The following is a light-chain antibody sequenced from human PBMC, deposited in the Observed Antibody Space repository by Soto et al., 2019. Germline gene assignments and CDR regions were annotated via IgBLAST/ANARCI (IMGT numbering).Light chain of an antibody. Sequence: EVVMTQSPASLSVSPGERVTLSCRASQNVRSSLAWYQQKPGQAPRLLIYDASTRATGIPPRFSGGGSGTEFTVTISSLQSEDFAIYYCQQYNIWPPYTFGQGTKVEIK. CDR2: DAS. V-gene: IGKV3-15*01. CDR1: QNVRSS. J-gene: IGKJ2*01. CDR3: QQYNIWPPYT.